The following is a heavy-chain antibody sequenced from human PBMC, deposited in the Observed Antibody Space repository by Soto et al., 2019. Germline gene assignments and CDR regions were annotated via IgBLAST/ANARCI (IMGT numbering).Heavy chain of an antibody. D-gene: IGHD2-15*01. V-gene: IGHV3-23*01. Sequence: GSLRLSCAASGFTFSSYAMSWVRQAPGKGLEWVSAISGSGGSTYYADSVKGRFTISRDNSKNTLYLQMNSLKAEDTAVYYCAKDNALVVVAATDYWGQGTLFTVSS. CDR1: GFTFSSYA. CDR2: ISGSGGST. J-gene: IGHJ4*02. CDR3: AKDNALVVVAATDY.